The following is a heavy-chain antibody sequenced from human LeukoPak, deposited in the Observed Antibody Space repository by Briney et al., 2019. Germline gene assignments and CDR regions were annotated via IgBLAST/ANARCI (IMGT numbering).Heavy chain of an antibody. V-gene: IGHV1-69*13. CDR1: GGTFSSYA. D-gene: IGHD4-23*01. Sequence: SVKVSCKASGGTFSSYAISWVRQAPGQGLEWMGGIIPIFGTANYAQKFQGRVTITADESTSTAYMELSSLRSEDTAVYYCASLSGNYGGNSCHDYWGQGTLVTVSS. CDR2: IIPIFGTA. J-gene: IGHJ4*02. CDR3: ASLSGNYGGNSCHDY.